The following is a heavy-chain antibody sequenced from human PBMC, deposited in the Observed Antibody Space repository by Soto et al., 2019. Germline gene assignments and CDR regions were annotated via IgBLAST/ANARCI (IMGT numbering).Heavy chain of an antibody. CDR1: GFTFSGYG. J-gene: IGHJ4*02. CDR3: ARDGSYSWSPGY. V-gene: IGHV3-33*01. D-gene: IGHD3-10*01. CDR2: IWYDGSNK. Sequence: TGGSLRLSCAASGFTFSGYGMHWVRQAPGKGLEWVAVIWYDGSNKYYADSVKGRFTISRDNPKNTLYLQMNSLRAEDTAVYYCARDGSYSWSPGYWGQGTPVTVSS.